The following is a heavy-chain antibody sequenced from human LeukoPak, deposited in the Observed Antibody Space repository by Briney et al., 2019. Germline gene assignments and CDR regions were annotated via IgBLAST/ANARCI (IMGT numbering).Heavy chain of an antibody. CDR3: ASARGSNYGSLGD. D-gene: IGHD5-18*01. J-gene: IGHJ4*02. Sequence: GRSLRLSCAASAFPFSSYAMHWVRQPPGKGLDWVAHISYDGSNKYYADSVKGRFTISRDNSKNTLYLEMNSLRAEDTAVYYCASARGSNYGSLGDWGQGTLVTVSS. CDR1: AFPFSSYA. CDR2: ISYDGSNK. V-gene: IGHV3-30-3*01.